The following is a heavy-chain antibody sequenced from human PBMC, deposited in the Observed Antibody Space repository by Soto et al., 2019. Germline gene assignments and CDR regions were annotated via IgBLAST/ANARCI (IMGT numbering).Heavy chain of an antibody. CDR2: ISWNSGSI. Sequence: EVQLVESGGGLVQPGRSLRLSCAASGFTFDDYAMHWVRQAPGKGLEWVSGISWNSGSIGYVDSVKGRFTISRDNAKNSLYLQMNSLRAEDTALYYCAKDKVMITFGGVIAHYYYYYMDVWGKGTTVTVSS. D-gene: IGHD3-16*02. CDR1: GFTFDDYA. CDR3: AKDKVMITFGGVIAHYYYYYMDV. V-gene: IGHV3-9*01. J-gene: IGHJ6*03.